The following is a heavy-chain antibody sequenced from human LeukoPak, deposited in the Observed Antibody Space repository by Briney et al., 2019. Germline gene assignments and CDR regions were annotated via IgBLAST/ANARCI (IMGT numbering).Heavy chain of an antibody. CDR2: ISYDGSNK. CDR1: GFTFSSYA. V-gene: IGHV3-30*04. CDR3: ARGGFKWELRSFAGY. J-gene: IGHJ4*02. D-gene: IGHD1-26*01. Sequence: GGSLRLSCAASGFTFSSYAMHWVRQAPGKGLEWVAVISYDGSNKYYADSVKGRFTISRDNSKNTLYLQMNSLRAEDTAVYYCARGGFKWELRSFAGYWGQGTLVTVSS.